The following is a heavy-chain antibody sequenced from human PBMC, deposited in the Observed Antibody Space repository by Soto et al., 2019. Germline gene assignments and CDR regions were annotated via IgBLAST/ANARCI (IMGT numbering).Heavy chain of an antibody. CDR1: GFTFSSYA. J-gene: IGHJ6*02. CDR3: EKDQGIADREAYYYYGMDV. CDR2: ISGSGGST. Sequence: PGGSLRLSCAASGFTFSSYAMSWVRQAPGKGLEWVSAISGSGGSTYYADSVKGRFTISRDNSKNTLYLQMNSLRAEDTAVYYCEKDQGIADREAYYYYGMDVWGQGTTVTVS. D-gene: IGHD6-13*01. V-gene: IGHV3-23*01.